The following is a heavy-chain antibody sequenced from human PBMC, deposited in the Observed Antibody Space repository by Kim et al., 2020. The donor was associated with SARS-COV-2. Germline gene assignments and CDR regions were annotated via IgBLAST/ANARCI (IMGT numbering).Heavy chain of an antibody. V-gene: IGHV4-31*03. J-gene: IGHJ6*02. CDR2: IYYSGST. D-gene: IGHD3-10*01. CDR3: ARLNPSGSGSYYSETYYYYGMDV. Sequence: SETLSLTCTVSGGSISSGGYYWSWIRQHPGKGLEWIGYIYYSGSTYYNPSLKSRVTISVDTSKNQFSLKLSSVTAADTAVYYCARLNPSGSGSYYSETYYYYGMDVWGQGTTVTVSS. CDR1: GGSISSGGYY.